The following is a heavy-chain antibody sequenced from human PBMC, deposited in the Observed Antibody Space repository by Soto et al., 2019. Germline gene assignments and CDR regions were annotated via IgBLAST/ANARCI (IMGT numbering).Heavy chain of an antibody. CDR3: ARGFSTTFDY. Sequence: QVQLQESGPGLVKPSETLSLTCTVSGGSISSYYWSWIRQPPGKGLEWIGYIYYSGSTNYNPSLKSRVTMSVDTSKNQFSLKLTSVTAADTAVYYCARGFSTTFDYWGQGTLVTASS. CDR1: GGSISSYY. D-gene: IGHD2-2*01. CDR2: IYYSGST. J-gene: IGHJ4*02. V-gene: IGHV4-59*01.